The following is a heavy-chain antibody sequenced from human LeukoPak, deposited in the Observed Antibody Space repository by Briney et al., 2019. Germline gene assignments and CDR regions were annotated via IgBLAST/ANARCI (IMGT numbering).Heavy chain of an antibody. D-gene: IGHD3-3*01. CDR1: GFTFSSYS. J-gene: IGHJ6*02. Sequence: HPGGSLRLSCAASGFTFSSYSMNWVRQAPGKGLEWVSYISSSSSTIYYADSVKGRFTISRDNAKNSLYLQMNSLRDEDTAVYYCAREVTIFGVVDYGMDVWGQGTTVTVSS. CDR2: ISSSSSTI. V-gene: IGHV3-48*02. CDR3: AREVTIFGVVDYGMDV.